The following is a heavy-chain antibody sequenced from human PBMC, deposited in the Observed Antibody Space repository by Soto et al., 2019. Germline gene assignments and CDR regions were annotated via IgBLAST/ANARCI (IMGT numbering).Heavy chain of an antibody. D-gene: IGHD6-13*01. CDR3: ARDKRGGIAAAGTRSSYYGMDV. CDR1: GGTFSSYA. Sequence: GASVKVSCKASGGTFSSYAISWVRQAPGQGLEWMGGIIPIFGTANYAQKFQGRVTITADESTSTAYMELSSLRSEDTAEYYCARDKRGGIAAAGTRSSYYGMDVWGQGTTVTVSS. V-gene: IGHV1-69*13. CDR2: IIPIFGTA. J-gene: IGHJ6*02.